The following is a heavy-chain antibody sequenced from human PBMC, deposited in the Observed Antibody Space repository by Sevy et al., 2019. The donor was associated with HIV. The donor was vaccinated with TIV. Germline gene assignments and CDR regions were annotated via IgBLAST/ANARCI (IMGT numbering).Heavy chain of an antibody. CDR2: IKQDGSVK. CDR1: GFSLNSYW. V-gene: IGHV3-7*01. CDR3: VRAIAADGSF. J-gene: IGHJ4*02. D-gene: IGHD6-13*01. Sequence: GGSLRLSCAASGFSLNSYWMSWVRQAPGKGLEWVANIKQDGSVKYYVDSVKGRFTISRDNARNLLYLQMNSLRAGDTALYYCVRAIAADGSFWGQGTLVTVS.